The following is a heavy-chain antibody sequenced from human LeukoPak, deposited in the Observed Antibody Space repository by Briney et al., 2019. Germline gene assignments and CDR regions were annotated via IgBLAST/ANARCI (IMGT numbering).Heavy chain of an antibody. D-gene: IGHD4-11*01. CDR1: GGTFSSYA. J-gene: IGHJ4*02. Sequence: ASVKVSCKASGGTFSSYAISWVRQAPGQGLEWMGIINPSGGSTSYAQKFQGRVTMTRDTSTSTVYMELSSLRSEDTAVYYCARAGPSNYLDYWGQGTLVTVSS. CDR3: ARAGPSNYLDY. V-gene: IGHV1-46*01. CDR2: INPSGGST.